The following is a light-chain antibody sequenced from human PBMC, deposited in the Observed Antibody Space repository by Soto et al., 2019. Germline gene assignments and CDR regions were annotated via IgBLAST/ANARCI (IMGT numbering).Light chain of an antibody. Sequence: DIQMTQSPSTLSVSLGDRVTITCRASQSISSWLAWYQQKPGKAPKLLIYKASSLESGVPSRFSGSGSGTEFTLTISRLQPDDFATYYCQQYNSYWTFGQGTKVEIK. J-gene: IGKJ1*01. V-gene: IGKV1-5*03. CDR3: QQYNSYWT. CDR1: QSISSW. CDR2: KAS.